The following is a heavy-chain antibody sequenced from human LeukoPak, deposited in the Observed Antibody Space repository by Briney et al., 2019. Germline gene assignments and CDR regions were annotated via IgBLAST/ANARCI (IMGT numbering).Heavy chain of an antibody. Sequence: SETLSLTCTVSGGSISSSSYYWGWIRQPPGKGLEWIGSIYYSGSTYYNPSLKSRVTISVDTSKNQFSLKLSSVTAADTAVYYCARDKDTWGTVMVNWFDPWGQGTLVTVSS. V-gene: IGHV4-39*07. J-gene: IGHJ5*02. D-gene: IGHD5-18*01. CDR1: GGSISSSSYY. CDR2: IYYSGST. CDR3: ARDKDTWGTVMVNWFDP.